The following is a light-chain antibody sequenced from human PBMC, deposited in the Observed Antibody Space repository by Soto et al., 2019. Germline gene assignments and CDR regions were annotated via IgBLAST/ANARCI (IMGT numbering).Light chain of an antibody. CDR1: QSISSW. CDR3: QQYNSYSPERT. V-gene: IGKV1-5*01. CDR2: DAS. Sequence: DIQMTQSPSTLSASVGDRVTITCRASQSISSWLAWYQQKPGKAPKLLIYDASSLESGVPSRFSGSRSGTEFTLTISSLQHDDFATYYCQQYNSYSPERTFGQGTKVEIK. J-gene: IGKJ1*01.